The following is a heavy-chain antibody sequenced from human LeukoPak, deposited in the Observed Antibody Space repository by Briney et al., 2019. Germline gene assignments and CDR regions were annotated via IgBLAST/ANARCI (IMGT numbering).Heavy chain of an antibody. CDR1: GGSISSGSYY. V-gene: IGHV4-61*02. CDR2: IYTSGST. Sequence: SQTLSLTCTVSGGSISSGSYYWSWIRQPAGKGLEWIGRIYTSGSTNYNPSLKSRVTISVDTSKNQFSLKLSSVIAADTAVYYCARDRVVVSRAGFDPWGQGTLVTVSS. D-gene: IGHD2-21*01. J-gene: IGHJ5*02. CDR3: ARDRVVVSRAGFDP.